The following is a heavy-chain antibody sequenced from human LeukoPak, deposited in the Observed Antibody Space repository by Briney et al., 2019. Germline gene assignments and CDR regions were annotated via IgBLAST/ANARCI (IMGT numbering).Heavy chain of an antibody. CDR1: GGSISSGGYS. D-gene: IGHD6-6*01. CDR2: IYHSGST. J-gene: IGHJ4*02. Sequence: SQTLSLTCAVSGGSISSGGYSWSWIRQPPGKGLEWIGYIYHSGSTYYNPSLKSRVTITVDRSKNQFSLKLSSVTAADTAVYYCARDRVDYSSSRACYFDYWGQGALVTVSS. CDR3: ARDRVDYSSSRACYFDY. V-gene: IGHV4-30-2*01.